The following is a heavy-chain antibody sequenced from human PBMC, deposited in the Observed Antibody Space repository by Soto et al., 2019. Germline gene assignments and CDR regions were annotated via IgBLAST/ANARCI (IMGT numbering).Heavy chain of an antibody. D-gene: IGHD6-13*01. Sequence: PGGSLRLSCAASGFTFDDYAMHWVRQAPGKGLEWVSGISWNSGSIGYADSVKGRFTISRDNAKNSLYLQMNSLRAEDTALYYCAKGIAAAGPDYFDYWGQGTLVTVS. CDR1: GFTFDDYA. V-gene: IGHV3-9*01. CDR3: AKGIAAAGPDYFDY. CDR2: ISWNSGSI. J-gene: IGHJ4*02.